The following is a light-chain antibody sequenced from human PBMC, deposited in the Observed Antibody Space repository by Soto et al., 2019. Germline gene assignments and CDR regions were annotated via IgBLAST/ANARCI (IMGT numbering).Light chain of an antibody. J-gene: IGKJ5*01. CDR2: AAS. Sequence: SVSAFVGHRVTITCQASQDISNYLNWHQQKPGKAPKLLIYAASRLQSGVPSRFSGSGSGTDFTFTISSLQPEDIATYYSQHCAILPLTFAQVTRLAI. CDR3: QHCAILPLT. CDR1: QDISNY. V-gene: IGKV1-33*01.